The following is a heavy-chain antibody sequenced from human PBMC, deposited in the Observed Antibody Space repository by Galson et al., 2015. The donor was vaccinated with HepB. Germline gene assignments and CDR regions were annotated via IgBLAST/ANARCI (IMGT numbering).Heavy chain of an antibody. D-gene: IGHD3-16*02. CDR3: AREGVITFGGVIVVSFDP. CDR1: GYTFTSYA. CDR2: INTNTGNP. V-gene: IGHV7-4-1*02. J-gene: IGHJ5*02. Sequence: SVKVSCKASGYTFTSYAMNWVRQAPGQGLEWMGWINTNTGNPTYAQGFTGRFVFSLDTSVSTAYLQISSPKAEDTAVYYCAREGVITFGGVIVVSFDPWGQGTLVTVSS.